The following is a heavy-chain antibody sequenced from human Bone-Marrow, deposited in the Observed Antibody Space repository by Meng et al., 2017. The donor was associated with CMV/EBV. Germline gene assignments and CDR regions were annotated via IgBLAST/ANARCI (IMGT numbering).Heavy chain of an antibody. D-gene: IGHD6-13*01. CDR1: GFNFDDYG. J-gene: IGHJ4*02. Sequence: GESLKISCEASGFNFDDYGMSWVRQAPGKGLEWVSGINWSGNRGYADSVKGRFTISRDNAKNSLYLQMTSLRAEDTAVYYCAREVASAGPAFDYWGQGTTVTVSS. V-gene: IGHV3-20*04. CDR2: INWSGNR. CDR3: AREVASAGPAFDY.